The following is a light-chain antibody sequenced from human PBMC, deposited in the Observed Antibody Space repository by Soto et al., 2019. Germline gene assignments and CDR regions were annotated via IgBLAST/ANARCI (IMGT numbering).Light chain of an antibody. J-gene: IGLJ2*01. Sequence: QSVLTQPPSASGSPGQSVTISCTGTSSDVGGYNYVSWYQQHPGKAPKLMISEVSKRTSRVPDRFSGSKSGNTASLTVSGLQAEDEADYYCSSFAGNNNLVFGGGTKLTVL. CDR2: EVS. CDR1: SSDVGGYNY. V-gene: IGLV2-8*01. CDR3: SSFAGNNNLV.